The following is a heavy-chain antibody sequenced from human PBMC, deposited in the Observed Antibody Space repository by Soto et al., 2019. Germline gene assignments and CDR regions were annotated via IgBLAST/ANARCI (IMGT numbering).Heavy chain of an antibody. D-gene: IGHD6-19*01. V-gene: IGHV3-30*04. CDR1: GFSFSTYA. Sequence: QVQLMESGGGVVQSGRSLRLSCEASGFSFSTYAMHWVRQAPGRGLEWVALISYDGKNKYYADSDQGRFTISRDNSKNTVYLEMNSLKIDDTAVYYCARALTGAVAVTDHWGQGTLVTVSP. J-gene: IGHJ4*02. CDR3: ARALTGAVAVTDH. CDR2: ISYDGKNK.